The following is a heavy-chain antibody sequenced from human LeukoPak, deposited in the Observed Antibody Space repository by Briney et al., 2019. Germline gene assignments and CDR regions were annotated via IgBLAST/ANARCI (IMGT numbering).Heavy chain of an antibody. CDR1: GYTLTSYD. D-gene: IGHD2-21*02. CDR3: ATVLLRSGYFDY. CDR2: MNPNSGRT. Sequence: ASVKVSCKASGYTLTSYDINWVRQATGQGLEWMGWMNPNSGRTGYAQNFQGRITITRNTSISTAYMELSSLRSEDTAVYYCATVLLRSGYFDYWGQGTLVTVSS. V-gene: IGHV1-8*01. J-gene: IGHJ4*02.